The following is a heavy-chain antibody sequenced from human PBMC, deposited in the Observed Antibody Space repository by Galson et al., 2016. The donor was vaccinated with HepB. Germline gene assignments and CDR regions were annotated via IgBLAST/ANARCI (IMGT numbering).Heavy chain of an antibody. D-gene: IGHD3-22*01. CDR2: VFHSGIT. CDR1: GASISSANW. V-gene: IGHV4-4*02. Sequence: SETLSLTCDVSGASISSANWWSWVRQPPGKGLEWIGEVFHSGITNYSPSLKNRVTISVDKSKNQFSLQLSSVTAADTAMYYCARDKYSAWLRGMEVWGQGTTVTVS. CDR3: ARDKYSAWLRGMEV. J-gene: IGHJ6*02.